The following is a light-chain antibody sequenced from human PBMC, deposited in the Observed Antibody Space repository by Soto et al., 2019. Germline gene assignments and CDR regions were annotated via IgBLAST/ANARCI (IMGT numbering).Light chain of an antibody. Sequence: DIQMTQSPSSLSASVGDRVTITFRSSQGIRNDLGWYQQKPGKAPKRLIYHASSLETGVPSRFSGSGSGTEFTLTISSLQPDDFATYYCQQYNSQWTFGQGTKVDIK. CDR3: QQYNSQWT. CDR1: QGIRND. J-gene: IGKJ1*01. V-gene: IGKV1-17*01. CDR2: HAS.